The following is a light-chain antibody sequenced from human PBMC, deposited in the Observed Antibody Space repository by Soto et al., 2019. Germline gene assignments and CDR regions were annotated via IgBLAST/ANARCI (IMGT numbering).Light chain of an antibody. Sequence: QSALTQPASLSGSPGQSTAISCTGTSSDVGGYKYVSWYQQYPGKAPKLMIYDVSNRPSGVPDRFSGSKSGNTASLTISGLQSEDEADYYCSSYTSYTSYVFGTGTKVTVL. CDR2: DVS. CDR1: SSDVGGYKY. V-gene: IGLV2-14*01. J-gene: IGLJ1*01. CDR3: SSYTSYTSYV.